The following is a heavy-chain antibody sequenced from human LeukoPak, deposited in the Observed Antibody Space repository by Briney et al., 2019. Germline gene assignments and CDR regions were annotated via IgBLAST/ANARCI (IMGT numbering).Heavy chain of an antibody. D-gene: IGHD2-2*01. CDR3: ARAEMPVGSCTSTNCLFDH. CDR1: GFTFSSYW. CDR2: IKTDGSDT. J-gene: IGHJ4*02. Sequence: GGSLRLSCAASGFTFSSYWMHWVRQVPGKGLLWVSRIKTDGSDTTYADSVKGRFTISRDNARNTLFLQMNSLTVEDTAVYYCARAEMPVGSCTSTNCLFDHWGQGTLVTGSS. V-gene: IGHV3-74*01.